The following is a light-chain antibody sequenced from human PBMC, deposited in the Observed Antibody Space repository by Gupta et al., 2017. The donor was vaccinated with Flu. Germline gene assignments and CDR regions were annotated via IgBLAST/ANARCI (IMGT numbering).Light chain of an antibody. J-gene: IGKJ2*01. V-gene: IGKV2-30*01. CDR2: QVS. Sequence: DVVMTQSPLSLPVTLGQPASISCRSSQSLVYSDGNTYLNWFQQRPGQSPRRLIYQVSNRDSGVPDRLSGSGSGTDFTLKISRVEAEDVGVYYCMQGTHWPPYTFGQGTKLEIK. CDR1: QSLVYSDGNTY. CDR3: MQGTHWPPYT.